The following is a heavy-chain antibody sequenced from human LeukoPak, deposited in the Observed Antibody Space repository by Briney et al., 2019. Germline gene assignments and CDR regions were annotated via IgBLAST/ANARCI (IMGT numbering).Heavy chain of an antibody. CDR1: GFTFNNYN. CDR2: ITSSSTTI. CDR3: ASLFVGDVESHDF. Sequence: PGGSLRLSCAASGFTFNNYNMNWVRQAQGKGLEWVSSITSSSTTIHYADSVKGRFTISRDNAKNSLYLQMNSLRAEDTAFYYCASLFVGDVESHDFWGQGTLVTVAS. D-gene: IGHD2-21*01. J-gene: IGHJ4*02. V-gene: IGHV3-48*01.